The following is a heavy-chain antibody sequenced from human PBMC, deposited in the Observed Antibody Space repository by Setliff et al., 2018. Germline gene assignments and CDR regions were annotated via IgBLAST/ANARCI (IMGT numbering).Heavy chain of an antibody. Sequence: SETLSLTCTVSGGSISSGSYYWSWIRQPAGKGLEWIGHIYTSGSTNYSPSLKSRVTISVDTSKNQFSLKLSSVTAADTAVYYCAREQSNYDFWSGYYGSYYYYMDVWGKGTTVTVSS. CDR2: IYTSGST. CDR1: GGSISSGSYY. V-gene: IGHV4-61*09. CDR3: AREQSNYDFWSGYYGSYYYYMDV. J-gene: IGHJ6*03. D-gene: IGHD3-3*01.